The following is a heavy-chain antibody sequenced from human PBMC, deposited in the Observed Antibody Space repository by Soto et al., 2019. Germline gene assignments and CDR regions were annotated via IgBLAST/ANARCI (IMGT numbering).Heavy chain of an antibody. Sequence: GESLKISCKGSGYSFTSYWISWVRQMPGKGLEWMGRIDPSDSYTNYSPSFQGHVTISADKSISTAYLQWSSLMASDTAMYYCARDRGSYYYYGVDVWGQGTTVTAP. CDR3: ARDRGSYYYYGVDV. CDR2: IDPSDSYT. J-gene: IGHJ6*02. V-gene: IGHV5-10-1*01. D-gene: IGHD3-10*01. CDR1: GYSFTSYW.